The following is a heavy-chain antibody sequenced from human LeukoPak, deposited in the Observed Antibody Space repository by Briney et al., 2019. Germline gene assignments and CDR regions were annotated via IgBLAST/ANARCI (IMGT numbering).Heavy chain of an antibody. CDR2: ISWNSGSI. V-gene: IGHV3-9*01. CDR3: AKVIWPGSYYGSGSPLLHYYYGMDV. D-gene: IGHD3-10*01. CDR1: GFTFDDYA. Sequence: GRSLRLSCAASGFTFDDYAMHWVRQAPGKGLEWVSGISWNSGSIGYADSVKGRFTISRDNAKNSLYLQMNSLRAEDTALYYCAKVIWPGSYYGSGSPLLHYYYGMDVWGQGTTVTVSS. J-gene: IGHJ6*02.